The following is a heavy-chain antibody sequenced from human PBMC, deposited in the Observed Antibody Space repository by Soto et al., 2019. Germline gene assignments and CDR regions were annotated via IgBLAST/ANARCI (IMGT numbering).Heavy chain of an antibody. D-gene: IGHD4-17*01. J-gene: IGHJ4*02. CDR2: ISYSGRT. V-gene: IGHV4-39*01. Sequence: QLQLQESGPGLVKPSETLSLTCTVSGASIITNNYFWVWIRQSPRRGLELIGSISYSGRTYDNPSLQSRVTISIDASKNQLSLKLTSVTTAHTSIYYRARRRASDYGGNHHPYYFDRWGQGTLVTVSS. CDR3: ARRRASDYGGNHHPYYFDR. CDR1: GASIITNNYF.